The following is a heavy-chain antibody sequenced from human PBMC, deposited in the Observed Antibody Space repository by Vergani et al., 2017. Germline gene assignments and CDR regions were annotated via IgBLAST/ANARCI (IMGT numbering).Heavy chain of an antibody. CDR3: ARATGPSNYGQRVLYYYYMDV. J-gene: IGHJ6*03. Sequence: EVQLVETGGGLIQPGGSLRLSCAASGFTVSSNYMSWVRQAPGKGLEWVSVIYSGGSTYYADSVKGRFTISRDNSKNTLYLQMNSLRAEDTAVYYCARATGPSNYGQRVLYYYYMDVWGKGTTVTVSS. CDR1: GFTVSSNY. V-gene: IGHV3-53*02. D-gene: IGHD6-6*01. CDR2: IYSGGST.